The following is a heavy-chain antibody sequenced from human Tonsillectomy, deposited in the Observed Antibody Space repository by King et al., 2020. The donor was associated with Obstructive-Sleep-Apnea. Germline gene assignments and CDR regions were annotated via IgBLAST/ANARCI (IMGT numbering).Heavy chain of an antibody. CDR2: ISFDGTNE. CDR1: GFTFSSYA. D-gene: IGHD5-24*01. CDR3: ARASRWLHFGADY. J-gene: IGHJ4*02. V-gene: IGHV3-30*04. Sequence: VQLVESGGGVVQPGRSLRLSCAASGFTFSSYAMHWVRQAPGKGLEWVAVISFDGTNEYYADSVKGRFTISRDNSKNTLYLQMNSLRAEDTAVYYCARASRWLHFGADYWGQGTLVTVSS.